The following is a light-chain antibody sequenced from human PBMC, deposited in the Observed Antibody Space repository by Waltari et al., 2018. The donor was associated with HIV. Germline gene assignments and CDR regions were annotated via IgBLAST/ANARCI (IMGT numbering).Light chain of an antibody. CDR1: SSSVGGFKF. Sequence: SALTQPPYASGSPGPSDTIYCNGPSSSVGGFKFASWYIHNTGKTPQVMIYQVSKRPSGVPDRFSGSTSGNTASLTVSGLQAEDESDYYCSSYAGSNNVVFGGGTKLTVL. V-gene: IGLV2-8*01. CDR2: QVS. CDR3: SSYAGSNNVV. J-gene: IGLJ2*01.